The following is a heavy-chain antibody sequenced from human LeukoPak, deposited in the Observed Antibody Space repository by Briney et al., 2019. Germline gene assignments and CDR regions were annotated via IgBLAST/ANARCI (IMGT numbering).Heavy chain of an antibody. CDR3: ARDSYYYDSSGVRAEYFQH. J-gene: IGHJ1*01. CDR2: ISSSSSYI. Sequence: GGPLRLSCAASGFTFRSYSMNWFRQAPGKGLEWVSSISSSSSYIYYADSVKGRFTISRDNAKNSLYLQMNSLRAEDTAVYYCARDSYYYDSSGVRAEYFQHWGQGTLVTVSS. D-gene: IGHD3-22*01. V-gene: IGHV3-21*01. CDR1: GFTFRSYS.